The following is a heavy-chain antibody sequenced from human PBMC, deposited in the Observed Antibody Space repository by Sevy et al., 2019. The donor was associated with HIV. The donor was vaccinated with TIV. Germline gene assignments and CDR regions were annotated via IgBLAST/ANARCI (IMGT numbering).Heavy chain of an antibody. V-gene: IGHV4-59*08. CDR3: ARRNDFDI. Sequence: SETLSLTCTVSGGSINSDHWNWIRQPPGKGLEWIGYVYYTGGTNYNPSLKNRVTISVDRTKNQFSLKLTSVTAADTAVQDCARRNDFDIWGQGTMVTVSS. CDR1: GGSINSDH. J-gene: IGHJ3*02. CDR2: VYYTGGT.